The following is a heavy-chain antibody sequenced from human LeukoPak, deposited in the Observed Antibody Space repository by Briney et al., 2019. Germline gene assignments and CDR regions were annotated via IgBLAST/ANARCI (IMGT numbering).Heavy chain of an antibody. Sequence: GSLRLSCAASGFIVSGDFMSWVRQAPGKGLEWVSVIYSDGSTYYADSVKGRFTISRDNSKNTLDLQMTGLRAEDTAVYYCARERGRGRDSPWFDYWGQGTLVTVSS. CDR3: ARERGRGRDSPWFDY. V-gene: IGHV3-53*01. CDR2: IYSDGST. J-gene: IGHJ4*02. D-gene: IGHD1-26*01. CDR1: GFIVSGDF.